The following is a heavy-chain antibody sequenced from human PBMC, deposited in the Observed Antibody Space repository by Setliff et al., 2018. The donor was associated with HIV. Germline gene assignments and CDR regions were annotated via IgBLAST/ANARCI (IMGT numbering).Heavy chain of an antibody. V-gene: IGHV4-38-2*01. D-gene: IGHD2-21*01. CDR3: GRCMSVAVPEY. J-gene: IGHJ4*02. CDR1: GYSISSGYY. CDR2: IYHSGST. Sequence: SQTLSLTCAVSGYSISSGYYWGWIRQPPGKGLEWIGSIYHSGSTYYNPSLKSRVTISVDTSKNQFSLKLSSVTAADTAVYYCGRCMSVAVPEYWGQGTLVTVSS.